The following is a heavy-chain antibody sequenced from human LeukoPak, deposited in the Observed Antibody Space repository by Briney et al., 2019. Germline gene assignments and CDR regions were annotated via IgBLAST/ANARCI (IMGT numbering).Heavy chain of an antibody. Sequence: SVKVSCKASGGTFSSYAISWVRQAPGQGLEWMGGIIPIFGTANYAQKFQGRVTITADKSTSTAYMELSSLRSEDTAVYYCARESWYSSSAYDHYYYYMDVWGKGTAVTVSS. CDR3: ARESWYSSSAYDHYYYYMDV. D-gene: IGHD6-13*01. CDR1: GGTFSSYA. J-gene: IGHJ6*03. CDR2: IIPIFGTA. V-gene: IGHV1-69*06.